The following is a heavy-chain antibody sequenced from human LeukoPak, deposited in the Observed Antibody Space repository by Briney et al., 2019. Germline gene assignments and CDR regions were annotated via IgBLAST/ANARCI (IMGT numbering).Heavy chain of an antibody. CDR2: ISGGSTYI. CDR1: GFIFTNYN. CDR3: TRDLMDYDVSTGLHHYYMDV. D-gene: IGHD3-9*01. V-gene: IGHV3-21*01. J-gene: IGHJ6*02. Sequence: GGSLRLSCAASGFIFTNYNLNWVRQAPGKGLEWISSISGGSTYIYYADSVRGRFTISRDNAKNTLYLQMNTLRVEDTAVYYCTRDLMDYDVSTGLHHYYMDVWGQGTTVTVSS.